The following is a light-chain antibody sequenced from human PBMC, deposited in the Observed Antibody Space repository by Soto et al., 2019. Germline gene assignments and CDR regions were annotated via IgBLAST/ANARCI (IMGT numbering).Light chain of an antibody. V-gene: IGKV1-8*01. Sequence: AIRMTQSPSSISASTRDRVTITCRASQGISSFLAWYQQKPGKAPKLLIYAAATLQRGAPSRFSARGSGTDFTLTISRLQSEDFANYFCQQYLSYPYTFGQGTKLEI. J-gene: IGKJ2*01. CDR3: QQYLSYPYT. CDR1: QGISSF. CDR2: AAA.